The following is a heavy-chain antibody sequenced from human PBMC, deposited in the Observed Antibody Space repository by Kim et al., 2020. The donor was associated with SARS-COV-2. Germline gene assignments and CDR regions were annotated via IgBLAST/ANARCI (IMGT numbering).Heavy chain of an antibody. J-gene: IGHJ4*02. CDR2: IWYDGSNK. V-gene: IGHV3-33*08. CDR1: GFTFSSYG. D-gene: IGHD3-22*01. Sequence: GGSLRLSCAASGFTFSSYGMHWVRQAPGKGLEWVAVIWYDGSNKYYADSVKGRFTISRDNSKNTLYLQMNSLRAEDTAVYYCARDPSSHYYDSSGYFDYWGQGTLVTVSS. CDR3: ARDPSSHYYDSSGYFDY.